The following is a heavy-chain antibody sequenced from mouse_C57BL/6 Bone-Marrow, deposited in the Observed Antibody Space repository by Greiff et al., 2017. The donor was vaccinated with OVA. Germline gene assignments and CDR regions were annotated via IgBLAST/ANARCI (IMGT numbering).Heavy chain of an antibody. J-gene: IGHJ4*01. Sequence: QVQLKQPGAELVKPGASVKLSCKASGYTFTSYWMHWVKQRPGRGPEWIGRIDPNSGGTKYNEKFKSKATLTVDKTSSTAYMQLSSLTSEDSAVYYCARGRLWRAMDYWGQGTSVTVSS. CDR1: GYTFTSYW. V-gene: IGHV1-72*01. CDR3: ARGRLWRAMDY. CDR2: IDPNSGGT.